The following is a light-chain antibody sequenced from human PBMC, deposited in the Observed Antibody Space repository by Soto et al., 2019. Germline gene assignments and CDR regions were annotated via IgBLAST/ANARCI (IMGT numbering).Light chain of an antibody. CDR3: QQYYSTPKT. CDR2: WAS. J-gene: IGKJ1*01. V-gene: IGKV4-1*01. Sequence: DIVMTQSPDSLAVSLGERATINCKSSQSVLYSSNNKNYLAWYQQKPGQPPKLLIYWASTRESGVPDRFSGSGSGTDFTITISSLQAEDVEVYYCQQYYSTPKTFGQGTKVDIK. CDR1: QSVLYSSNNKNY.